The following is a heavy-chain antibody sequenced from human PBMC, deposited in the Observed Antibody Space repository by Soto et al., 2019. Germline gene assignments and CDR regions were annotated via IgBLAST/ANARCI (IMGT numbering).Heavy chain of an antibody. J-gene: IGHJ6*02. CDR2: ISYDGSNK. CDR1: GFTFSSYA. Sequence: PGGSLRLSCAASGFTFSSYAMHWVRQAPGQGLEWEAVISYDGSNKYYADSVKGRFTISRDNSKNTLYLQMNSLRAEDTAVYYCARDFFDPTWIQLWSKYYYYYYGMDVWGQGTTVTVSS. D-gene: IGHD5-18*01. V-gene: IGHV3-30-3*01. CDR3: ARDFFDPTWIQLWSKYYYYYYGMDV.